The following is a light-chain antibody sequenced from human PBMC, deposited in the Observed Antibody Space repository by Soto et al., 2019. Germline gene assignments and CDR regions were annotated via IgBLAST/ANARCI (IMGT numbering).Light chain of an antibody. Sequence: QSALTQPASGSGSPGQSITISCTGTYTDVGGYNRVSWYQHHAGNGPKMLIFAVDNRPSGISDRFSGSRSGDTHSLTTSDLQAEDEAAYSRISSIDSSITHRVLGGRTKVTAL. CDR2: AVD. CDR3: ISSIDSSITHRV. V-gene: IGLV2-14*01. CDR1: YTDVGGYNR. J-gene: IGLJ3*02.